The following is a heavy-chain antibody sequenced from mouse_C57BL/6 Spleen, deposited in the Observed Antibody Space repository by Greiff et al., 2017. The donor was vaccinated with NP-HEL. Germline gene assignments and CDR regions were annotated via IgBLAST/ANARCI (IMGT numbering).Heavy chain of an antibody. CDR2: IDPNSGGT. D-gene: IGHD1-1*01. Sequence: QVQLQQPGAELVKPGASVKLSCKASGYTFTSYWMHWVKQRPGRGLEWIGRIDPNSGGTKYNEKFKSKATLTVDKPSSTAYIQLSSLTSEDSAVYYCALYYGSRDYAMDYWGQGTSVTVSS. CDR3: ALYYGSRDYAMDY. CDR1: GYTFTSYW. J-gene: IGHJ4*01. V-gene: IGHV1-72*01.